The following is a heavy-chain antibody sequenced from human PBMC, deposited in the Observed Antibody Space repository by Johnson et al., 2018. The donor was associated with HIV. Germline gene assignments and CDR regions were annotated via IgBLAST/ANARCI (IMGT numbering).Heavy chain of an antibody. CDR2: ISSNGGST. Sequence: VQLVESGGGLVQPGGSLRLSCAASGITVGTNYMSWVRQAPGKGLEYVSAISSNGGSTYYANSVKGRFTISRDNSKNTLYLQMNSLRPEDTAVYYCAKPFPRWFAPLETAFDIWGQGTMVTVSS. J-gene: IGHJ3*02. D-gene: IGHD3-9*01. CDR3: AKPFPRWFAPLETAFDI. V-gene: IGHV3-64*01. CDR1: GITVGTNY.